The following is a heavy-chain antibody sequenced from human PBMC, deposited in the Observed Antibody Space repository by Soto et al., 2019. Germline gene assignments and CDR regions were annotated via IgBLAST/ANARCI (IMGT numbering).Heavy chain of an antibody. V-gene: IGHV3-66*01. CDR1: GFTFSTYA. J-gene: IGHJ6*02. Sequence: PGGSLRLSCAASGFTFSTYAMSWVRQAPGKGLEWVSVINSGSTTDYADSVKGRFTISRDISRNTLYLQMNSLRAEDTAVYYCVRENYYYGMDVWGQGTTVTVSS. CDR3: VRENYYYGMDV. CDR2: INSGSTT.